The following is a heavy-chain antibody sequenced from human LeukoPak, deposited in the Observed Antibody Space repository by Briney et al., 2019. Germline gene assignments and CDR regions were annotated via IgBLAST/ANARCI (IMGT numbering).Heavy chain of an antibody. J-gene: IGHJ4*02. D-gene: IGHD1-14*01. CDR2: IYSGGST. Sequence: GGSLRLSCAASGFTVSSNYMSWVRQAPGKGLEWVSVIYSGGSTYYADSVKGRFTISRDNSKNTLYLQMNSLRAEDTAVYYCARDLRSPYGPLNYFDYWGQGTLVTVSS. CDR3: ARDLRSPYGPLNYFDY. CDR1: GFTVSSNY. V-gene: IGHV3-66*01.